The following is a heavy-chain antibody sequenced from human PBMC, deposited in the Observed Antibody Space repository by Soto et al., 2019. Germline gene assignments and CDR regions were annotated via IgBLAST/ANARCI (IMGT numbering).Heavy chain of an antibody. Sequence: QVQLVESGGGVVQPGRSLRLSCAASGFTFSSYAMHWVRQAPGKGLEWVAVISYDGSNKYYADSVKGRFTISRDNSKNTLYLQMNSLRAEDTAVYYCARDVEMGRGFFDYWGQGTLVTVSS. J-gene: IGHJ4*02. CDR1: GFTFSSYA. CDR2: ISYDGSNK. V-gene: IGHV3-30-3*01. D-gene: IGHD3-10*01. CDR3: ARDVEMGRGFFDY.